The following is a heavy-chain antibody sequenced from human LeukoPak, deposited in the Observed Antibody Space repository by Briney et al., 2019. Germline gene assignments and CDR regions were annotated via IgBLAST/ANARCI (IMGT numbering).Heavy chain of an antibody. V-gene: IGHV4-31*03. Sequence: PSQTLSLTCTVSGGSISSGGYYWSWIRQHPGKGLEWIGYIYYSGSTYYNPSLKSRVTISVDTSKNQFSLKLSSMTAADTAVYYCARDRASSGTSINWFGPWGQGTLVTVSS. CDR1: GGSISSGGYY. CDR2: IYYSGST. J-gene: IGHJ5*02. D-gene: IGHD1-14*01. CDR3: ARDRASSGTSINWFGP.